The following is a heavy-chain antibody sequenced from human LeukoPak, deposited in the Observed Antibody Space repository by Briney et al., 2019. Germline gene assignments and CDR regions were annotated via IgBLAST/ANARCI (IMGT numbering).Heavy chain of an antibody. CDR3: ARDFPRREVPAANPYRTF. CDR2: INPNSGGT. Sequence: GASVKVSCKASGYTFTSYYMHWVRQAPGQGLEWMGIINPNSGGTNYAQKFQGRVTMTRDTSISTAYMELSRLRSDDTAVYYCARDFPRREVPAANPYRTFWGQGTLVTVSS. CDR1: GYTFTSYY. V-gene: IGHV1-2*02. J-gene: IGHJ4*02. D-gene: IGHD2-2*01.